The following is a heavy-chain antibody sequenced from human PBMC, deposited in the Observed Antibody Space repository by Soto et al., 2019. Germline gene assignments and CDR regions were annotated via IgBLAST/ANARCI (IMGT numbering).Heavy chain of an antibody. V-gene: IGHV3-23*01. Sequence: EVQLLDSGGGLVLPGGSLRLSCAASGFTFSNYAMTWVRQGPGKGLDWVSGISGSGGMSYYADSVKGRFTISRDNSKSTLYLQRNSLRAEDTAVDYCAKAYFVWSSEQPYYFDYWGQGTLVTVSS. D-gene: IGHD3-16*01. J-gene: IGHJ4*02. CDR3: AKAYFVWSSEQPYYFDY. CDR1: GFTFSNYA. CDR2: ISGSGGMS.